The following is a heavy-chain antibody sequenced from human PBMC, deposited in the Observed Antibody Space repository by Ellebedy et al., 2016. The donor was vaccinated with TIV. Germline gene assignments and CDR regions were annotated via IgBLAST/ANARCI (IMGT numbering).Heavy chain of an antibody. J-gene: IGHJ3*02. V-gene: IGHV3-30*02. CDR1: GFTFSSYG. CDR2: IGYDGSKK. D-gene: IGHD4-17*01. CDR3: AKRAQISSHGLDI. Sequence: PGGSPRLSCAASGFTFSSYGIHWVRRTPGKGLEWVAAIGYDGSKKSYADSVKGRITISRDNSKNTVDLQMNSLRAEDTAVYYCAKRAQISSHGLDIWGQGTMVTVSS.